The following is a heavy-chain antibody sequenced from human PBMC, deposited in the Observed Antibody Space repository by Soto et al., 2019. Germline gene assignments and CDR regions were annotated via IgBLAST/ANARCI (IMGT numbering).Heavy chain of an antibody. Sequence: EVQLVESGGGVVKPGGSLRLSCAASGFTFSSYSMNWVRQAPGKGLEWVSSISSSSGYIYYADSVRGRFTISRDNAQNSLFLHMNSLRAEDTAVYYCASLYYYDSSGYFGGHYYYGMDVWGQGTTVTVSS. CDR1: GFTFSSYS. J-gene: IGHJ6*02. CDR3: ASLYYYDSSGYFGGHYYYGMDV. D-gene: IGHD3-22*01. V-gene: IGHV3-21*01. CDR2: ISSSSGYI.